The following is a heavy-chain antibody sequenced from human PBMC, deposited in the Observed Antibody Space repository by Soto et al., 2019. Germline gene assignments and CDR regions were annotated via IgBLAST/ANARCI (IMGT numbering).Heavy chain of an antibody. J-gene: IGHJ4*02. CDR1: GGSISSGGYS. CDR2: INHSWST. D-gene: IGHD5-12*01. V-gene: IGHV4-30-2*01. Sequence: QLQLQESGSGLVKPSQTLYLTCAVSGGSISSGGYSWRCIRQPPGKGLEWIGYINHSWSTYYNPSLPSRVTISVDRSKNQYSLQLSSVTAADTAVYYCAAGGGLPRYYWGQGTLVTVSS. CDR3: AAGGGLPRYY.